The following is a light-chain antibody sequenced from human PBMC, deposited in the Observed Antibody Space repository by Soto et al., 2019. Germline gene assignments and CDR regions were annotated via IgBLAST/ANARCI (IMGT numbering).Light chain of an antibody. CDR3: SSYAGTNTDVV. CDR2: EVS. Sequence: QSALTQPPSASGSPGQSVTISCTGTSSDVGGYGYVSWYQQHPGKAPKLMIFEVSERSSGVPDRFSGSKSGNTAPLTASGLQAEDEADYYCSSYAGTNTDVVFGGGTKRTVL. J-gene: IGLJ2*01. CDR1: SSDVGGYGY. V-gene: IGLV2-8*01.